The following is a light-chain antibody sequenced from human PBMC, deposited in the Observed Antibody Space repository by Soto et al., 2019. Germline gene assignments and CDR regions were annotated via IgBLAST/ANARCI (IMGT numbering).Light chain of an antibody. Sequence: QSALTQPRSVSESPGQSVTISYTGTNTDVGTYNYVSWYQQHPGKAPKLIIYEVSNRPSGVPDRFSGSKSGSTASLTISGLQAEDEADYYCSSYSSSDTLHVFGTPTKLTVL. CDR1: NTDVGTYNY. V-gene: IGLV2-11*01. CDR3: SSYSSSDTLHV. J-gene: IGLJ1*01. CDR2: EVS.